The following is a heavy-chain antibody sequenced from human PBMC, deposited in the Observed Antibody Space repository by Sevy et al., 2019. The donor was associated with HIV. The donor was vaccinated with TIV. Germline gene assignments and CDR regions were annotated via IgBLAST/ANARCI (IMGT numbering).Heavy chain of an antibody. CDR2: IRSKANGGTT. D-gene: IGHD2-2*02. CDR3: TRERVPAAIVDFDY. CDR1: GFTFGDYA. Sequence: GGSLRLSCTASGFTFGDYAMSWVRQAPGKGLEWVGFIRSKANGGTTEYAASVKGRFTISRDDSKSIAYLQMNSLKTEDTAVYYCTRERVPAAIVDFDYWGQGTLVTVSS. V-gene: IGHV3-49*04. J-gene: IGHJ4*02.